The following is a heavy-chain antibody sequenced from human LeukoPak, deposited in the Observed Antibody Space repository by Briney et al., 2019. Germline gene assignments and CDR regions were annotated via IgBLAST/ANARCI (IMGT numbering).Heavy chain of an antibody. V-gene: IGHV3-64D*06. CDR3: VKGQSGYYYEGYFDY. J-gene: IGHJ4*02. D-gene: IGHD3-10*01. Sequence: PGGSLRLSCEGSGFTFSTYAIHWVRQAPGKGLEYVSAISSNGGSTYYADSVKGRFTISRDNSKNTLYLQMSSLRAEDTAVYYCVKGQSGYYYEGYFDYWGQGTLVTVSS. CDR1: GFTFSTYA. CDR2: ISSNGGST.